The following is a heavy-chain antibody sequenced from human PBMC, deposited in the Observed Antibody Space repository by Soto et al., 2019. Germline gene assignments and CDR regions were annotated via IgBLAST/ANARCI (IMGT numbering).Heavy chain of an antibody. Sequence: GGSLRLSCAASGFTFSSYWMSWVRQAPGKGLEWVANIKQDGSEKYYVDSVKGRFTISRDNAKNSLYLQMNSLRAEDTAVYYCARDATPDTAMVTGMDVWGQGTTVTVSS. D-gene: IGHD5-18*01. CDR2: IKQDGSEK. V-gene: IGHV3-7*01. CDR1: GFTFSSYW. CDR3: ARDATPDTAMVTGMDV. J-gene: IGHJ6*02.